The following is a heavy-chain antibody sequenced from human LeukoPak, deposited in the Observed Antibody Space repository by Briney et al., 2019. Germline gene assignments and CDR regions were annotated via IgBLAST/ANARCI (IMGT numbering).Heavy chain of an antibody. Sequence: GGSLRLSCAASGLTFSSYTMNWVRQPPGKGLEWVSNIGTSSTTIYYADSVKGRFTISRDNAKNSLYLQMNSLRADDTAVYYCARFAAGGSYYYYMDVWGKGTTVTVSS. V-gene: IGHV3-48*01. CDR3: ARFAAGGSYYYYMDV. CDR2: IGTSSTTI. CDR1: GLTFSSYT. J-gene: IGHJ6*03. D-gene: IGHD6-25*01.